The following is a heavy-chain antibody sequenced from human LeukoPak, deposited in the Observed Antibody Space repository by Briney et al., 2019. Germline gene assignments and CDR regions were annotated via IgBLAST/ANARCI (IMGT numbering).Heavy chain of an antibody. CDR1: GYTFTDDY. CDR3: APTPEAYTSNWNV. J-gene: IGHJ4*02. CDR2: INPDSGFT. V-gene: IGHV1-2*02. Sequence: ASVTVSCKTSGYTFTDDYMHWVRQAPGQGLEFMGWINPDSGFTNYAQKFQGRVTMTRDTSIGTAYLEVRRLRSDDTAVYYCAPTPEAYTSNWNVWGQGTLVTVSS. D-gene: IGHD1-1*01.